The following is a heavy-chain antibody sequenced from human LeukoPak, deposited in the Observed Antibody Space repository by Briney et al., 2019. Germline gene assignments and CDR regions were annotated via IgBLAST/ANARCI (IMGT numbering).Heavy chain of an antibody. Sequence: GRSLRLSCSASGFTFSYYGTHWVRQAPGKGLEWVAVISYDGSNKYYIDSAKGRFTISRDNSKNTLYLQMNSLRAEDTAVYYCARGYYDTARYYYYMDVWGKGTTVTISS. J-gene: IGHJ6*03. CDR3: ARGYYDTARYYYYMDV. V-gene: IGHV3-30*03. CDR2: ISYDGSNK. D-gene: IGHD3-22*01. CDR1: GFTFSYYG.